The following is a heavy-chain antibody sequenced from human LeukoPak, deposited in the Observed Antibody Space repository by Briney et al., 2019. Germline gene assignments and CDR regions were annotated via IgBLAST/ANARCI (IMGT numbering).Heavy chain of an antibody. CDR3: ARLVVVAATPGHFDY. CDR1: VFTFSDYY. V-gene: IGHV3-11*06. CDR2: ITSSSYT. Sequence: KPGGSLRLSCAASVFTFSDYYMSWVRQAPGKGLEWVSYITSSSYTNYADSVKDRFTISRDNAKNSLYLQMNSLRAEDTAIYYCARLVVVAATPGHFDYWGQGTLVTVSS. J-gene: IGHJ4*02. D-gene: IGHD2-15*01.